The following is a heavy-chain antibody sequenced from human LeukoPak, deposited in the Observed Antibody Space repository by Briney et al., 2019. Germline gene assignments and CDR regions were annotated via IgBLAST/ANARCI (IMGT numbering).Heavy chain of an antibody. Sequence: PGGSLRLSCAASGVTFSNYAMSWVRQAPGKGLEWVSVISGSGGSTYYADSVKGRFTISRDNSKNTLYLQMNSLRAEDTAVYYCAKDYASDMATAPFDYWGQGTLVTVSS. CDR2: ISGSGGST. D-gene: IGHD5-24*01. V-gene: IGHV3-23*01. J-gene: IGHJ4*02. CDR3: AKDYASDMATAPFDY. CDR1: GVTFSNYA.